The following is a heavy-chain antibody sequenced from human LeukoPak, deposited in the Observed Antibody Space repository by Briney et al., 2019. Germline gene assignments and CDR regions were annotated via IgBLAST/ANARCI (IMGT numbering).Heavy chain of an antibody. Sequence: GESLKISCKGSGYSFTSYWIGWVRQMPGKGPEWMGTIYPGDSNTRYSPSFQGQVTISVDKSIDTAYLQWSSLKASDSAIYYCARRGYCSGNSCYHYDSWGQGTLVTVSS. CDR1: GYSFTSYW. CDR2: IYPGDSNT. D-gene: IGHD2-15*01. CDR3: ARRGYCSGNSCYHYDS. J-gene: IGHJ4*02. V-gene: IGHV5-51*01.